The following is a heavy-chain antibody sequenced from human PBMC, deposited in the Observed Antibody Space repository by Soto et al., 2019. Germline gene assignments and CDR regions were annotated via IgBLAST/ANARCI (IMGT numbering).Heavy chain of an antibody. V-gene: IGHV3-7*03. J-gene: IGHJ4*02. CDR1: GFILNDYY. Sequence: PGGSLRLSCATSGFILNDYYISWVRQVSGKGLEWVANIKGDGSDPHYVDSEKGRFTISRDNAENLIYLQMTELRVEDTAMYYCARDPVTADWGQGTPVTVSS. CDR2: IKGDGSDP. CDR3: ARDPVTAD.